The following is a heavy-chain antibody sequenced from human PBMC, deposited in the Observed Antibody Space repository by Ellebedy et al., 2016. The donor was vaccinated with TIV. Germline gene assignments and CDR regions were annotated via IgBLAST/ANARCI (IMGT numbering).Heavy chain of an antibody. J-gene: IGHJ5*02. V-gene: IGHV4-34*01. D-gene: IGHD2-2*01. Sequence: SETLSLXXAVYGGSFSGYYWSWIRQPPGKGLEWIGEINHSGSTNYNPSLKSRVTISVDTSKNQFSLKLSSVTAADTAVYYCARRPLVVPAATRVGGFNPWGQGTLVTVSS. CDR1: GGSFSGYY. CDR3: ARRPLVVPAATRVGGFNP. CDR2: INHSGST.